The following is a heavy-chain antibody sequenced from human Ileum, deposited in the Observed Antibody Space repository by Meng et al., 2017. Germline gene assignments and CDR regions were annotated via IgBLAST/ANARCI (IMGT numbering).Heavy chain of an antibody. D-gene: IGHD2-15*01. J-gene: IGHJ4*02. CDR1: GASISSSFY. CDR3: VRHGGKYFDS. V-gene: IGHV4-4*02. CDR2: IYLAGSP. Sequence: QATLRAPAPGLMDPSGTLSLTCTSSGASISSSFYWSWVRQPPGKGLEWIGQIYLAGSPNYNPSLESRVTISVDKSKNQFSLRLTSVTAADTAIFYCVRHGGKYFDSWGQGTLVTVSS.